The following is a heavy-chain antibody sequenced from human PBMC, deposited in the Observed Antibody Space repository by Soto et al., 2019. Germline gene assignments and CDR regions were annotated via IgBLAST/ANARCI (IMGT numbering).Heavy chain of an antibody. CDR1: GFTFSRYG. Sequence: LRLSCEGSGFTFSRYGMHWVRQAPGMGLEWVAVVSHDGLAQYYGDSVKGRFTISRDNSQNTLYLQMNNLRTEDTAIYYCAKETIAVGGPNYFDYWGQGTLVTVSS. V-gene: IGHV3-30*18. D-gene: IGHD6-19*01. CDR2: VSHDGLAQ. J-gene: IGHJ4*02. CDR3: AKETIAVGGPNYFDY.